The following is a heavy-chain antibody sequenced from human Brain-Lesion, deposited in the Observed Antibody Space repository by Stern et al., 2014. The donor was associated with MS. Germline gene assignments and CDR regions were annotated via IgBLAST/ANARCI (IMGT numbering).Heavy chain of an antibody. CDR1: GYIFTGYY. J-gene: IGHJ6*02. V-gene: IGHV1-2*02. Sequence: DQLVESGAEVKKPGASGKVSCTTSGYIFTGYYIHWVRQAPGQGLEGMAWINPNTGGTKYAQKVQGRVTMSRDTSISTAYVELSSLTSDDTAVYYCARDQRGITIFGVVTDYYYLGMDVWGQGTTVTVSS. D-gene: IGHD3-3*01. CDR3: ARDQRGITIFGVVTDYYYLGMDV. CDR2: INPNTGGT.